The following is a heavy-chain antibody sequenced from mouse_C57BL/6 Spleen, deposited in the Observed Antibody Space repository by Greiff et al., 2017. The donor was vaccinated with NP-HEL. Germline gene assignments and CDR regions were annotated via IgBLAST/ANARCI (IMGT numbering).Heavy chain of an antibody. CDR1: GFTFSNYW. V-gene: IGHV6-3*01. CDR2: IRLKSDNYAT. J-gene: IGHJ3*01. CDR3: TGEDYDGGAWFAY. D-gene: IGHD2-4*01. Sequence: EVKLEESGGGLVQPGGSMKLSCVASGFTFSNYWMNWVRQSPEKGLEWVAQIRLKSDNYATHYAESVKGRFTISRDDSKSSVYLQMNNLRAEDTGIYYCTGEDYDGGAWFAYWGQGTLVTVSA.